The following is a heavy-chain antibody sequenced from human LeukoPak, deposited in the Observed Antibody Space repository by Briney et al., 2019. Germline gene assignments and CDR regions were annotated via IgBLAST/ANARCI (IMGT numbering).Heavy chain of an antibody. CDR1: GFTFDDYG. J-gene: IGHJ3*02. V-gene: IGHV3-20*04. D-gene: IGHD3-3*01. CDR2: INWNGGST. CDR3: ARDRGYDFWSGYII. Sequence: PGGFLRLSCAASGFTFDDYGMSWVRQAPGKGLEWVSGINWNGGSTGYADSVKGRFTISRDNAKNSLYLQMNSLRAEDTALYYCARDRGYDFWSGYIIWGQGTMVTVSS.